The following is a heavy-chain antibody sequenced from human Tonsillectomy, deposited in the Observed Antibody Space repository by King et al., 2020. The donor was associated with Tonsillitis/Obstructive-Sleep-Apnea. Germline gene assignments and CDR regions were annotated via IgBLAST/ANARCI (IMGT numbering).Heavy chain of an antibody. CDR2: ISGSGGNT. V-gene: IGHV3-23*04. D-gene: IGHD6-13*01. J-gene: IGHJ4*02. Sequence: VQLVESGGGLVQPGGSLRLSCAASGFIFSSYAMSWVRQAPGKGLEGVSTISGSGGNTYYADSVKGRFTISRDNSKDTVYLQMSSLRAEDTALYYCAKDLKEGSNWYFFFDSWGQGTLVTVSS. CDR1: GFIFSSYA. CDR3: AKDLKEGSNWYFFFDS.